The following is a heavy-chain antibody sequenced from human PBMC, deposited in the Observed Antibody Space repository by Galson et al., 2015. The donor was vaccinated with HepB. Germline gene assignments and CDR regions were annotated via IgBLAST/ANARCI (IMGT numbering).Heavy chain of an antibody. V-gene: IGHV1-46*01. D-gene: IGHD6-13*01. Sequence: SVKVSCKASGYTFTSYYMHWVRQAPGQGLEWMGIINPSGGSTSYAQKFQGRVTMTRDTSTSTVYMELSSLRSEDTAVYYCARGSIAAAGTYSDYYYGMDVWGQGTTVTVSS. CDR1: GYTFTSYY. J-gene: IGHJ6*02. CDR2: INPSGGST. CDR3: ARGSIAAAGTYSDYYYGMDV.